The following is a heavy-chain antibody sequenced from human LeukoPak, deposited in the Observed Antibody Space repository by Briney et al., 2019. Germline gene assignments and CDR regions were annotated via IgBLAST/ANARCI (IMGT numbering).Heavy chain of an antibody. D-gene: IGHD1/OR15-1a*01. V-gene: IGHV3-30*02. J-gene: IGHJ4*02. CDR1: GFTFSTYG. CDR2: IRYNGNNK. CDR3: AKRPTGNNPFDY. Sequence: GGSLRLSCAASGFTFSTYGMHWVRQAPGKGLEWVAFIRYNGNNKYYADSVKGRFTISRDNSKNTLFLQMNSLRAEDTAIYYCAKRPTGNNPFDYWGQGALVTVSS.